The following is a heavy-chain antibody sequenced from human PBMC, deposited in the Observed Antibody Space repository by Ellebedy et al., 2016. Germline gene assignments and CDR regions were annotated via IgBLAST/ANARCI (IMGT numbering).Heavy chain of an antibody. CDR3: ARIPATAQGDAFDI. CDR2: INHSGST. D-gene: IGHD2-2*01. J-gene: IGHJ3*02. CDR1: GGSFSGYY. V-gene: IGHV4-34*01. Sequence: SETLSLTCAVYGGSFSGYYWSWIRQPPGKGLEWIGEINHSGSTNYNPSLKSRVTISVDTSKNQFSLKLSSVTAADTAVYYCARIPATAQGDAFDIWGQGTMVTVSS.